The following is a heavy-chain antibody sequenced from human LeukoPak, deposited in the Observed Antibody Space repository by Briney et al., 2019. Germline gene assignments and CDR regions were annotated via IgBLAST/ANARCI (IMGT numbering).Heavy chain of an antibody. CDR1: GYTFTSYD. J-gene: IGHJ6*02. CDR2: LNPNSGNT. CDR3: ASGYCSSTSCYYYYGMDV. V-gene: IGHV1-8*01. D-gene: IGHD2-2*01. Sequence: GASVKVSCKASGYTFTSYDINWVRQATGQGLEWMGWLNPNSGNTGYAQKSQGRVTMTRSSSISTAYMELSSLRSEDTAVYYCASGYCSSTSCYYYYGMDVWGQGTTVTVSS.